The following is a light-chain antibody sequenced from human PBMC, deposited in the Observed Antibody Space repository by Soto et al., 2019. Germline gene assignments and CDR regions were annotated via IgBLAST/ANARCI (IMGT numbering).Light chain of an antibody. CDR1: GGSIANNY. V-gene: IGLV6-57*04. Sequence: FMLTQPPSVSESPGKTVTISCTRSGGSIANNYVQWYQQRPGSAPTTVIYQDNERPSGVPDRFSGSIDSSSNSASLTISGLRTEDEADYYCHSYDSSAHWVFGGGTKLTVL. CDR2: QDN. CDR3: HSYDSSAHWV. J-gene: IGLJ3*02.